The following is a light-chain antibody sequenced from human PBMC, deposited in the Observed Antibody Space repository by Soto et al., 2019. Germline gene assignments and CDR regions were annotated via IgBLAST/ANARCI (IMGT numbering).Light chain of an antibody. J-gene: IGKJ4*01. CDR1: QSVSNN. CDR2: HAS. CDR3: QQYNEWPLT. Sequence: EIVMTQSPATLSVSPGERATLSCRASQSVSNNLAWYQQKPGQAPRLLIYHASTGATGIPARFSGSGSGTELTLTISSVQSEEFAGYYCQQYNEWPLTFGGGTKVEIK. V-gene: IGKV3-15*01.